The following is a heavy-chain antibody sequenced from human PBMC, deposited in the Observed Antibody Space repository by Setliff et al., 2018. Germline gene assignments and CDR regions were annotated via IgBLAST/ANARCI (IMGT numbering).Heavy chain of an antibody. D-gene: IGHD3-9*01. CDR1: GFTFSSYA. Sequence: GGSLRLSCAASGFTFSSYAMHWVRQAPGKGLEWVAVISYDGSNKYYADSVKGRFTISRDNSKNTLYLQMNSLRAVDTAVYYCARDKRGILTGSPDYWGQGTLVTVSS. J-gene: IGHJ4*02. CDR2: ISYDGSNK. CDR3: ARDKRGILTGSPDY. V-gene: IGHV3-30-3*01.